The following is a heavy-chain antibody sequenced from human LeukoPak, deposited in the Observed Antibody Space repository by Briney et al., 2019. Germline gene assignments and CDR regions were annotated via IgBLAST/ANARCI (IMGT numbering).Heavy chain of an antibody. CDR1: GFTFSSYS. Sequence: GGSLRLSGAASGFTFSSYSMNWVRQAPGKGLEWVSSISSSSSYIYYADSVKGRFTISRDNAKNSLYLQMNSLRAEDTAVYYCARPDRGSYSLDYWGQGTLVTVSS. CDR3: ARPDRGSYSLDY. J-gene: IGHJ4*02. D-gene: IGHD1-26*01. V-gene: IGHV3-21*01. CDR2: ISSSSSYI.